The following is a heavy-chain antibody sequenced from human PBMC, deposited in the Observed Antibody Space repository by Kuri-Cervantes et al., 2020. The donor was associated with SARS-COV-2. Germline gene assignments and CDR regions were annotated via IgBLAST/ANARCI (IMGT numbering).Heavy chain of an antibody. CDR1: GYTFTSYY. V-gene: IGHV1-2*02. D-gene: IGHD3-10*01. CDR2: INPNSGGT. J-gene: IGHJ4*02. Sequence: ASVKVSCKASGYTFTSYYMHWVRQAPGQGLEWMGWINPNSGGTNYAQKFQGRVTMTRDTSISTAYMELSRLRSDDTAVYYCARDWLRGVINYWCQGTLVTVSS. CDR3: ARDWLRGVINY.